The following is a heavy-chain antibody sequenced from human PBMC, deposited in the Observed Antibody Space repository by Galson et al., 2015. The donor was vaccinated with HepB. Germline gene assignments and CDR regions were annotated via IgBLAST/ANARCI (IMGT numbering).Heavy chain of an antibody. CDR3: ARFGYYDTSGYWSDGMDV. CDR1: GFSFSDYY. CDR2: ITNSGTTI. V-gene: IGHV3-11*01. D-gene: IGHD3-22*01. J-gene: IGHJ6*02. Sequence: SLRLSCAASGFSFSDYYMTWIRQAPGKGLEWDSYITNSGTTIYYADSVKGRFTISRDNAKNSLYLQMNSLRAEDAAVYYCARFGYYDTSGYWSDGMDVWGRGTTVTVSS.